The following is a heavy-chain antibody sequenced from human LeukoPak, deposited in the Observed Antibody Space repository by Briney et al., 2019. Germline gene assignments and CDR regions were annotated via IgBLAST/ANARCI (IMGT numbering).Heavy chain of an antibody. CDR1: GFTFSSYS. V-gene: IGHV3-23*01. J-gene: IGHJ4*02. CDR2: ISSSGGIT. D-gene: IGHD3-16*01. CDR3: AKGTTDYDASDPLDF. Sequence: PGGSLRLSCAASGFTFSSYSMTWVRQAPGKGLEWVSAISSSGGITYYADSVEGRCTFSKDQSKSTVYLQITSLRAEDTAVFYCAKGTTDYDASDPLDFWGQGTLVTVSS.